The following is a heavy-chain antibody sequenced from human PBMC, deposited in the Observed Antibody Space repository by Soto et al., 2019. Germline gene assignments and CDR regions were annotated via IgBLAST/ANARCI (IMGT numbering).Heavy chain of an antibody. D-gene: IGHD6-19*01. CDR1: GDSVSSNSAA. CDR3: AGYSSGWYEGRLHYYYGMDV. J-gene: IGHJ6*02. CDR2: TYYRSKWYN. V-gene: IGHV6-1*01. Sequence: PSQTLSLTCAISGDSVSSNSAAWNWIRQSPSRGLEWLGRTYYRSKWYNDYAVSVKSRITINPDTSKNQFSLQLNSVTPGDTAVYYCAGYSSGWYEGRLHYYYGMDVWGQGTTVTVSS.